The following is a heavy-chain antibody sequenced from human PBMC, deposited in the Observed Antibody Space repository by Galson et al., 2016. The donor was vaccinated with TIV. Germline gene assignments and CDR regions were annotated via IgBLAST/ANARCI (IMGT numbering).Heavy chain of an antibody. CDR1: GFTFSTFW. J-gene: IGHJ4*02. Sequence: SLRLSCAVSGFTFSTFWMSWVRQAPGKGLEWVANIKQDGSDKNYVDSVKGRFTISRDHTKNSVFLQMSSLRAEDTAVYYCVRDWDDYGHHSAFDSWGQGTQVTVSS. CDR3: VRDWDDYGHHSAFDS. D-gene: IGHD4-17*01. CDR2: IKQDGSDK. V-gene: IGHV3-7*01.